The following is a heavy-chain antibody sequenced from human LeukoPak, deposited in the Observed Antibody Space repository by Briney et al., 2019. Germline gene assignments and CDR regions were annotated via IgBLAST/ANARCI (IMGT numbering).Heavy chain of an antibody. Sequence: YGPTLVKPTQTLTLTCTFSGFSLSTSGVGVGWIRQPPGKALEWLALIYWNDDKRYSPSLKSRLTITKDTSKNQVVLTITNMDPVDTATYYCAHLRTVVPAAEPNFDYWGQGTLVTVSS. CDR1: GFSLSTSGVG. J-gene: IGHJ4*02. D-gene: IGHD2-2*01. V-gene: IGHV2-5*01. CDR3: AHLRTVVPAAEPNFDY. CDR2: IYWNDDK.